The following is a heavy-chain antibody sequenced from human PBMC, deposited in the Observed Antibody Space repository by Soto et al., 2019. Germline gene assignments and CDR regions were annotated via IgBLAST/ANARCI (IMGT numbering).Heavy chain of an antibody. V-gene: IGHV3-15*07. Sequence: GGSLRLSCAASGFTFSNAWMNWVRQAPGKGLEWVGRIKSKTDGGTTDYAAPVKGRFTISRDDSKNTLYLQMNSLKTEDTAVYYCTTGDCSGGSCYIYYYYYGMDVWGQGTTVTVSS. CDR3: TTGDCSGGSCYIYYYYYGMDV. CDR1: GFTFSNAW. CDR2: IKSKTDGGTT. D-gene: IGHD2-15*01. J-gene: IGHJ6*02.